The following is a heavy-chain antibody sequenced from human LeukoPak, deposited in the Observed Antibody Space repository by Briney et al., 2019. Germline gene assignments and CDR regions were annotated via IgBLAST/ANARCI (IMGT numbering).Heavy chain of an antibody. V-gene: IGHV1-69*05. Sequence: ASVKVSCKASGGTFSSYAISWVRQALGQGLEWMGGIIPIFGTVNYAQKFQGRVTITTDESTSTAYMEQSSLRSEDTAVYYCARGDPSGKGSVRGRSGYSYGPPDYWGQGTLVTVSS. CDR3: ARGDPSGKGSVRGRSGYSYGPPDY. J-gene: IGHJ4*02. D-gene: IGHD5-18*01. CDR2: IIPIFGTV. CDR1: GGTFSSYA.